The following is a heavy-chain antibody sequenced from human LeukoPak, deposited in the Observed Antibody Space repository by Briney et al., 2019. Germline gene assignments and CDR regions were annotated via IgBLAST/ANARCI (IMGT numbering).Heavy chain of an antibody. J-gene: IGHJ4*02. D-gene: IGHD3-3*01. CDR1: GFTLSSYA. Sequence: GGSLRLSCAASGFTLSSYAMSWVRQAPGKGLEWVSAISGSGGSTYYADSVKGRFTISRDNSKNTLYLQMNSLRAEDTAVYYCAKSTCDFWSGYYTLIPPYYFDYWGQGTLVTVSS. CDR2: ISGSGGST. CDR3: AKSTCDFWSGYYTLIPPYYFDY. V-gene: IGHV3-23*01.